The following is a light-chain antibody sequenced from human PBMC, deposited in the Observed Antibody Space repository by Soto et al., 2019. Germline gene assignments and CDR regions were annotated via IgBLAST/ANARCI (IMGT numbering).Light chain of an antibody. CDR1: SSDVGGYNY. V-gene: IGLV2-11*01. J-gene: IGLJ2*01. CDR2: DVS. CDR3: CSYTGGHTSLL. Sequence: QSALTQPRSVSGSPGQSVTISCTGTSSDVGGYNYVSWYQQHPGTVPKLMIYDVSNRPSGVPDRFSGSKSGNTASLTISGLHAEDEADYYWCSYTGGHTSLLFGGGTKVTVL.